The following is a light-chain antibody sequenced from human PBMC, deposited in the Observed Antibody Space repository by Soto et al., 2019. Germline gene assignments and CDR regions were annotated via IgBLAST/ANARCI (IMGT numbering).Light chain of an antibody. CDR2: GAS. Sequence: EIVLTQSPGTLSFSPGERATLSWRASQSVSSSYLAWYQQKPGQAPRLLIYGASSRATGIPDRFSGSGSGTDFTLTISRLEPEDFAVYYCQQYGSSHTFGQGTRLEIK. CDR1: QSVSSSY. CDR3: QQYGSSHT. V-gene: IGKV3-20*01. J-gene: IGKJ5*01.